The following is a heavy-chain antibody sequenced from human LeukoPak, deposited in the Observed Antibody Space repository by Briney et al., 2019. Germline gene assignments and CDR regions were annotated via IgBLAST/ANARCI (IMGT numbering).Heavy chain of an antibody. D-gene: IGHD6-6*01. CDR2: INHSGST. Sequence: KPSETLSLTCAVYGGSFSGYYWSWIRQPPGKGLEWIGEINHSGSTNYNPSLKSRVTISVDTSKNQFSLNLSSVTAADTAVYFCARDAGIAARLYYYYYMDVWGKGTTVTVSS. V-gene: IGHV4-34*01. CDR1: GGSFSGYY. J-gene: IGHJ6*03. CDR3: ARDAGIAARLYYYYYMDV.